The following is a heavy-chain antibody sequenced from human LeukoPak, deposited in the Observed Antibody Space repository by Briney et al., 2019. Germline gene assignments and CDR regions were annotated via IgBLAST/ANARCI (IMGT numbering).Heavy chain of an antibody. CDR1: GGTFSSYA. D-gene: IGHD2-2*01. CDR2: IIPIFGIA. Sequence: GSSVKVSCKASGGTFSSYAISWVRQAPGQGLEWMGRIIPIFGIANYAQKFQGRVTITADKSTGTAYMELSSLRSEDTAVYYCARERGIVVVPAATPNWFDPWDQGTLVTVSS. CDR3: ARERGIVVVPAATPNWFDP. V-gene: IGHV1-69*04. J-gene: IGHJ5*02.